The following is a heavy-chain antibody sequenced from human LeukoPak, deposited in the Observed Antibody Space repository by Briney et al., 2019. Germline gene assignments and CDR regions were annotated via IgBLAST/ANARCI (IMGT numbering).Heavy chain of an antibody. D-gene: IGHD5-24*01. Sequence: GGSLRLTCAASGFTFKLYWMHWVRQAPGKGLEWVSSISSSSTHIYYADSVKGRFTISRDNAKNSLFLQMNSLRAEDTALYYCARVARDGYNPHDAFDIWGQGTMVTVSS. CDR3: ARVARDGYNPHDAFDI. CDR2: ISSSSTHI. CDR1: GFTFKLYW. V-gene: IGHV3-21*01. J-gene: IGHJ3*02.